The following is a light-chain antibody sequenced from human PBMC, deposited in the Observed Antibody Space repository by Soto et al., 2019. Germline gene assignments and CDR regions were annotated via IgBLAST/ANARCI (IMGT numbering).Light chain of an antibody. CDR3: QQYNSYS. J-gene: IGKJ1*01. V-gene: IGKV3D-15*01. CDR2: GAS. Sequence: EIVMTQSPATVSVSPGDRVTLSCRASRTVHSNVAWYQHKPGQAPRLLIYGASTRATDDPDRFSGSGSGADFTLSISRLEPDDFATYYCQQYNSYSFGQGTKVDI. CDR1: RTVHSN.